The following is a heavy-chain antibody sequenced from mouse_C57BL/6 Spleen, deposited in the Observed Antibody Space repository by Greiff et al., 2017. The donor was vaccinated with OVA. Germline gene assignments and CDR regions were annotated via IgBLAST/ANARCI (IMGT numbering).Heavy chain of an antibody. CDR3: ARGYSNNGGFAY. CDR1: GYTFTSYW. V-gene: IGHV1-50*01. D-gene: IGHD2-5*01. J-gene: IGHJ3*01. Sequence: QVQLQQPGAELVKPGASVKLSCKASGYTFTSYWMQWVKQRPGQGLEWIGEIDPSDSYPNYNQKFKGKATLTVDTSSSTAYMQLSSLTSEDCAVYYCARGYSNNGGFAYWGQGTLVTVSA. CDR2: IDPSDSYP.